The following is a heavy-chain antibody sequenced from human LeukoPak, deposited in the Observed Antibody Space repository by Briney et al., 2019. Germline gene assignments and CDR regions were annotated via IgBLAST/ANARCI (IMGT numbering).Heavy chain of an antibody. V-gene: IGHV3-74*03. CDR1: GFTFSRYW. CDR3: ARDYDPDYYDSSGYSDY. CDR2: INSDGSST. Sequence: GGSLRLSCAASGFTFSRYWMHWVRQAPGKGPLWVSRINSDGSSTKYADTVEGRIVISRDNARNILYLQMNSLRAEDTAVYYCARDYDPDYYDSSGYSDYWGQGTRVTVSS. J-gene: IGHJ4*01. D-gene: IGHD3-22*01.